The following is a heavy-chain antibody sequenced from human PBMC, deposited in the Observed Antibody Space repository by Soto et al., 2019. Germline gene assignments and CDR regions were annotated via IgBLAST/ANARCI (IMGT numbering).Heavy chain of an antibody. V-gene: IGHV3-48*03. J-gene: IGHJ4*02. Sequence: EVQLVESGGGLVQPGGSLRLSCVASGFTFSSYSIVLVRQAPGKGLELVSYIFTTGTTIYYADSVKDRFTVSRDNAKNSLFLLLNSLRAEDTAVYYCARDKDWAFDYWGQGTLVTVSS. CDR1: GFTFSSYS. D-gene: IGHD3-9*01. CDR3: ARDKDWAFDY. CDR2: IFTTGTTI.